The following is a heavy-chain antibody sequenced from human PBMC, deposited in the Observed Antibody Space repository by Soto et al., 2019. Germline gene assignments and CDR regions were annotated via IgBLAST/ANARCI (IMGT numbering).Heavy chain of an antibody. CDR2: IYHSGST. V-gene: IGHV4-30-2*01. D-gene: IGHD6-13*01. CDR3: ARETVAAAANWFDP. Sequence: SETLSLTCAVSGGSISSGGYSWSWIRQPPGKGLEWIGHIYHSGSTYYNPSLKSRVTISVDRSKNQFSLKLSSVTAADTAVYYCARETVAAAANWFDPWGQGTLVTVSS. J-gene: IGHJ5*02. CDR1: GGSISSGGYS.